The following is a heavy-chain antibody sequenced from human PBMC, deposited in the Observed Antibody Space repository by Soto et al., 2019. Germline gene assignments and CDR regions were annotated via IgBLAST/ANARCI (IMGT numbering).Heavy chain of an antibody. CDR1: GGYFSGYY. D-gene: IGHD3-10*01. CDR3: ARLGYYYYYMDV. V-gene: IGHV4-34*01. J-gene: IGHJ6*03. CDR2: INHSGST. Sequence: SETMSLTSTVYGGYFSGYYWSWIRQPPGKGLEWIGEINHSGSTNYNPSLKSRVTISVDTSKNQFSLKLSSVTAADTAVYYCARLGYYYYYMDVWGKGTTVTVSS.